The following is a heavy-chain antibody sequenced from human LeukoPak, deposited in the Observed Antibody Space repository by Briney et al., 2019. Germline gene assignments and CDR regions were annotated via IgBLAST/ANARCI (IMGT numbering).Heavy chain of an antibody. J-gene: IGHJ3*02. CDR2: IYPGDSDT. D-gene: IGHD3-10*01. CDR3: ARPHRRGPNDAFDI. Sequence: PGESLKISCKGSGYSFSTYWIGWVRQVPGKGLEWMGIIYPGDSDTRYSPSFQGQVTISVDKSINTAYLQWSSLKASDTAIYYCARPHRRGPNDAFDIWGQGIMVTVSS. CDR1: GYSFSTYW. V-gene: IGHV5-51*01.